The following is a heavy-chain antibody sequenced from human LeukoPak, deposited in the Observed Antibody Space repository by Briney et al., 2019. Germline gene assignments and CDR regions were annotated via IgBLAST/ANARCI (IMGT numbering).Heavy chain of an antibody. Sequence: SGTLSLTCTVSGGSLSSYYWSWIRNPPGKGLEWIGEIIQGGGTRYNPSLKSRATISVDTSKKQFSLNLTSVTAADTAVYYCARGEDGTGDYRPTYFDSWGQGTLVTVSS. D-gene: IGHD4-17*01. CDR3: ARGEDGTGDYRPTYFDS. V-gene: IGHV4-34*01. J-gene: IGHJ4*02. CDR1: GGSLSSYY. CDR2: IIQGGGT.